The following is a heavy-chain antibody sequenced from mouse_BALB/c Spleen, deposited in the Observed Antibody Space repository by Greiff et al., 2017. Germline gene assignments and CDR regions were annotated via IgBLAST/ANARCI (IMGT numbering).Heavy chain of an antibody. V-gene: IGHV2-9*02. D-gene: IGHD4-1*01. CDR2: IWAGGST. J-gene: IGHJ1*01. Sequence: QVQLKESGPGLVAPSQSLSITCTVSGFSLTSYGVPWVRQPPGKGLEWLGVIWAGGSTNYNSALMSRLSISKDNSKSQFFLKMNSQQTDDTAMYYCARFTGTYGYWYFDVWGAGTTVTVSS. CDR3: ARFTGTYGYWYFDV. CDR1: GFSLTSYG.